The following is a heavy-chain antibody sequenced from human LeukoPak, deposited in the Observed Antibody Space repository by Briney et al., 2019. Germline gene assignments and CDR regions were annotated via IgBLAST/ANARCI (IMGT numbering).Heavy chain of an antibody. Sequence: ASVTVSCKASGGTFSSYAISWVRQAPGQGLEWMGGIIPIFGTANYAQKFQGRVTITADESTSTAYMELSSLRSEDTAVYYCARSHGSTSQLGYYGMDVWGQGTTVTVSS. CDR2: IIPIFGTA. D-gene: IGHD3-16*01. CDR3: ARSHGSTSQLGYYGMDV. V-gene: IGHV1-69*13. CDR1: GGTFSSYA. J-gene: IGHJ6*02.